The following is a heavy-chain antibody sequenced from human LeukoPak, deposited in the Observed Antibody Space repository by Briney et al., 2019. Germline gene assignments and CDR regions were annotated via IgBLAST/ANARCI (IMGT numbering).Heavy chain of an antibody. J-gene: IGHJ4*02. CDR1: GYRFSSCW. Sequence: GESLKISCKASGYRFSSCWIGWVRQMPGKGLEWMGLIYPGDSDTRYSPSFQGQVTISADKSISTAYLQWSSLKASDTAMYYCASVYSSTSWDYWGQGTLVTVSS. CDR3: ASVYSSTSWDY. CDR2: IYPGDSDT. V-gene: IGHV5-51*01. D-gene: IGHD6-13*01.